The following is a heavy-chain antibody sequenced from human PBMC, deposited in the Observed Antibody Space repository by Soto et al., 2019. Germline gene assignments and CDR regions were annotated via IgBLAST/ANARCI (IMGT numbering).Heavy chain of an antibody. CDR3: ARHFSVDYFDY. V-gene: IGHV4-39*01. Sequence: ASETLSLTCTVSGDSITSNSYFWAWIRQPPGKGLEWIGSIYYSGTTYYNPSLKSRVTISVDRSKNQFSLKLSSVTAADTAVYYCARHFSVDYFDYWGPGTLVTVSS. CDR1: GDSITSNSYF. CDR2: IYYSGTT. J-gene: IGHJ4*02.